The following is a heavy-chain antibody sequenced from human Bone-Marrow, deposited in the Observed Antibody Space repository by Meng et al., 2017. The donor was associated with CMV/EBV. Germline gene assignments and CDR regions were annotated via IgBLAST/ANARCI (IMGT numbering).Heavy chain of an antibody. CDR1: VYTFTSYG. CDR3: ARADYCSSTSCYTGGYYYYGMDV. J-gene: IGHJ6*02. Sequence: ASVTVSCKASVYTFTSYGISWVRQAPGQGLEWMGWISAYNGNTNYAQKPQGRVTMTTDTSTSTAYMELRSLRSDDTAVYYCARADYCSSTSCYTGGYYYYGMDVWAQGTTVTVSS. V-gene: IGHV1-18*01. CDR2: ISAYNGNT. D-gene: IGHD2-2*02.